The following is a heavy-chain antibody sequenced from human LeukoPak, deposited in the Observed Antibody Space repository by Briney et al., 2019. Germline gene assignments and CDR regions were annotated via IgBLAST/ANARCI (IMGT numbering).Heavy chain of an antibody. CDR2: IIPLLNIA. CDR3: ARGYDGNSGYYYGMDV. V-gene: IGHV1-69*04. J-gene: IGHJ6*02. CDR1: GGTFGTHA. Sequence: ASVKVSCKASGGTFGTHAVSWVRQAPGQGLEWMGRIIPLLNIATYAQKFQGRVTVTADKSTSTAYMELSSLRSEDTAVYYCARGYDGNSGYYYGMDVWGQGTTVTVSS. D-gene: IGHD4-23*01.